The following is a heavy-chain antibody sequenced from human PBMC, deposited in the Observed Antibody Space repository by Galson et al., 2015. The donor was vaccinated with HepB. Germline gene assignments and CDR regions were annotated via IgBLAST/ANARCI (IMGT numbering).Heavy chain of an antibody. V-gene: IGHV3-23*01. Sequence: SLRLSCADSRLTFSDYSMSWVRQASGKGLEWVSGLSARGNRTYYADSVKGRFSISRDNSKNTLYLQMNSLRSDDTAIYYCVKSHKISYFDHWGQGTLVTVSS. CDR1: RLTFSDYS. CDR2: LSARGNRT. J-gene: IGHJ4*02. CDR3: VKSHKISYFDH.